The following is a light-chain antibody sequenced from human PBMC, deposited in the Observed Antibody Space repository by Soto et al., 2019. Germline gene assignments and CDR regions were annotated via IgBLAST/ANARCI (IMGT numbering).Light chain of an antibody. CDR3: QQYNSYSRT. J-gene: IGKJ1*01. V-gene: IGKV1-5*03. CDR2: KAS. CDR1: QSISSW. Sequence: DIQMTQSPSTLSASVGDRVTITCRASQSISSWLAWYQQKPGKAPKLLIYKASSLESGVPSRFSGSGSGTEFTLTFSSLQPDDFATYYCQQYNSYSRTFSQGTKVEIK.